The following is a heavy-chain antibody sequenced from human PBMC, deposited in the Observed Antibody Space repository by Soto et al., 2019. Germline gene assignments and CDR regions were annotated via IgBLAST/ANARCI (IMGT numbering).Heavy chain of an antibody. CDR2: IYINGST. CDR3: SGDPSGYDEGDWYHGVDV. V-gene: IGHV3-53*01. CDR1: GFSVSSNY. D-gene: IGHD5-12*01. Sequence: PGGSLRLSCAASGFSVSSNYMSWVRQAPGEGLEWVAIIYINGSTDYADSVQGRFSVSRDIYKNTLFLQMNNLRAEDTAVYFCSGDPSGYDEGDWYHGVDVWGKGPTVTVSS. J-gene: IGHJ6*04.